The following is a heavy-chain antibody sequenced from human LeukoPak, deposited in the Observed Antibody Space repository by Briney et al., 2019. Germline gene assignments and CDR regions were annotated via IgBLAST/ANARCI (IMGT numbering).Heavy chain of an antibody. D-gene: IGHD3-3*01. Sequence: SQTLSLTCTVSGGSISRGGYCWSCIRQHPGKGLEWIGYIYYSGSTYYNPSLKSRVTISVDTSKNQFSLKLSSVTAADTAVYYCAREGRLRFLEWSEMDVWGKGTTVTVSS. V-gene: IGHV4-31*03. J-gene: IGHJ6*04. CDR2: IYYSGST. CDR3: AREGRLRFLEWSEMDV. CDR1: GGSISRGGYC.